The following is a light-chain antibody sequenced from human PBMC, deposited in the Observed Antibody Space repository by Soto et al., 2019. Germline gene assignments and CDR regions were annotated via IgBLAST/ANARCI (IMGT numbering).Light chain of an antibody. CDR2: EVS. CDR3: SSYAGSNIV. CDR1: SRDVGGYNY. Sequence: QSALTQPPSASGSPGQSVTISCTGTSRDVGGYNYVSWYQQHPGKAPKLMIYEVSKRPSGVPDRFSGSKSGNTASLTVSGLQAEDEADYYCSSYAGSNIVFGTGTKVTVL. J-gene: IGLJ1*01. V-gene: IGLV2-8*01.